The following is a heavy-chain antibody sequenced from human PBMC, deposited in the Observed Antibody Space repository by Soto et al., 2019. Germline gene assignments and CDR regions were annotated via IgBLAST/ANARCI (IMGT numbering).Heavy chain of an antibody. CDR3: ATVSHLLVWPWEPTSMDV. CDR1: GFAFSDYA. D-gene: IGHD1-26*01. CDR2: ISGSGGGT. J-gene: IGHJ6*03. V-gene: IGHV3-23*01. Sequence: EEQLLESGGGAVQPGGSLRLSCEASGFAFSDYAMNWVRQAPGKGLEWVSGISGSGGGTFFADSVRGRFAISRDNHKNMLHLQLNSLRAEDTAMYYGATVSHLLVWPWEPTSMDVWGKGTPVTVSS.